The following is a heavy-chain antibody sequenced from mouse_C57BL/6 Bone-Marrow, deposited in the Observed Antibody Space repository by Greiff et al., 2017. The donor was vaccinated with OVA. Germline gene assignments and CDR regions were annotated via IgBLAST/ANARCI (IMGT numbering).Heavy chain of an antibody. J-gene: IGHJ4*01. CDR1: EYEFPSHD. Sequence: VESGESLKLSCESNEYEFPSHDMSWVRKTPEKRLELVAAINSDGGSTYYPDTMERRFIISRDNTKKTLYLQMSSPRSEDTAFFYYYAMDYWGQGTSVTVSS. CDR3: YAMDY. CDR2: INSDGGST. V-gene: IGHV5-2*01.